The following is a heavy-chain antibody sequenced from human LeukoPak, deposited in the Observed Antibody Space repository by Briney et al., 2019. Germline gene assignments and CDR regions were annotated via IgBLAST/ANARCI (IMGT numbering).Heavy chain of an antibody. Sequence: GGSLRLSCAASGFTVSSNYMSWVRQAPGKGLEWVSSISSSSSYIYYADSLKGRFTISRDNAKNSLYLQMNSLRAEDTAVYYCASRVVVPISYDAFDIWGQGTMVTVSS. CDR1: GFTVSSNY. J-gene: IGHJ3*02. V-gene: IGHV3-21*01. D-gene: IGHD3-22*01. CDR3: ASRVVVPISYDAFDI. CDR2: ISSSSSYI.